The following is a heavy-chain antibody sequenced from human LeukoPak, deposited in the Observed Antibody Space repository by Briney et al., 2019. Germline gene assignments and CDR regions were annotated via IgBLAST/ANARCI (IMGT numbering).Heavy chain of an antibody. V-gene: IGHV4-34*01. CDR2: INHSGST. CDR3: ARVRRGYCCSTSCYSSINWFDP. CDR1: GGSFSGYY. J-gene: IGHJ5*02. D-gene: IGHD2-2*01. Sequence: PSETLSLTCAVYGGSFSGYYWSWIRQPPGKRLEWIGEINHSGSTNYNPSLKSRVTISVDTSKNQFSLKLSSVTAADTAVYYCARVRRGYCCSTSCYSSINWFDPWGQGTLVTVSS.